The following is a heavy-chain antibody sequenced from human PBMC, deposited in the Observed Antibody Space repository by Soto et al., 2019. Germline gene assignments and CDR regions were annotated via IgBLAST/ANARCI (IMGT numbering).Heavy chain of an antibody. CDR1: GYTFTSYA. D-gene: IGHD2-2*01. V-gene: IGHV1-3*01. CDR3: ALENLARGYCSSTSCFNSYYYYYYMDV. Sequence: QVQLVQSGAEVKKPGASVKVSCKASGYTFTSYAMHWVRQAPGQRLEWMGWINAGNGNTKYSQKFQGRVTITRDTAASTAYMELSSLRSEDTAVYYCALENLARGYCSSTSCFNSYYYYYYMDVWGKGTTVTVSS. CDR2: INAGNGNT. J-gene: IGHJ6*03.